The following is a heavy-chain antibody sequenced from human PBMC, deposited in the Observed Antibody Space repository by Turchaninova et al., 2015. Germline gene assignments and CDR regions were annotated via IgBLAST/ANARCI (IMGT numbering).Heavy chain of an antibody. Sequence: QVQLQESGPGLVKTSAPLSLTSPVSGASVDSLSWSWMRHPPGEGLQWLCYISYGGTTMYNSSLKSRRTMSLDTSKNQFSLKLESVTAADTAVYYWARQTSPAGWHSFDYWGQGTLITVSS. V-gene: IGHV4-59*08. CDR1: GASVDSLS. D-gene: IGHD6-19*01. J-gene: IGHJ4*02. CDR2: ISYGGTT. CDR3: ARQTSPAGWHSFDY.